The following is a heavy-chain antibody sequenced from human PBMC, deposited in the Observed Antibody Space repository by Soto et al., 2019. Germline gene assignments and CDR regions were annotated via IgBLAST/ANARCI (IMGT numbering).Heavy chain of an antibody. CDR3: ARGGGFSPYYYNLDV. V-gene: IGHV1-46*02. CDR2: INPRGGST. CDR1: GYTLNTYY. D-gene: IGHD2-15*01. J-gene: IGHJ6*02. Sequence: ASVKVSCKASGYTLNTYYMHWVRQAPGQGPEWMGIINPRGGSTTYAQNFKDRVTMSSDTSSSTVYMELSSLRSEDTAVYYCARGGGFSPYYYNLDVWGQGTTVTVSS.